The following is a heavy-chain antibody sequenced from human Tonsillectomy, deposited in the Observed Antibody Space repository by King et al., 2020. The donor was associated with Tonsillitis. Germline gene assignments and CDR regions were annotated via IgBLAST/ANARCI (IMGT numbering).Heavy chain of an antibody. D-gene: IGHD6-13*01. Sequence: QLQESGPGLVKPSQTLSLTCIVSGVPVRRVGYYWSWIRQAPGKGLEWICDMYYRWRPYYNPSLKSRVTMSVDTSQNQFSLKLSSVTAADTAVYYCARGDSSLYYYGMDVWGQGTTVTVSS. CDR3: ARGDSSLYYYGMDV. J-gene: IGHJ6*02. CDR2: MYYRWRP. V-gene: IGHV4-30-4*01. CDR1: GVPVRRVGYY.